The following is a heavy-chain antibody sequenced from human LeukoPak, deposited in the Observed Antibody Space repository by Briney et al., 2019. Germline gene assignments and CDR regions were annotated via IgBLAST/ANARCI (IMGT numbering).Heavy chain of an antibody. V-gene: IGHV3-23*01. J-gene: IGHJ4*02. CDR1: GFTFSNCA. CDR2: ITDSGGST. D-gene: IGHD6-6*01. Sequence: GGSLRLSCAASGFTFSNCAMSWVRQAPGTGLEWVSIITDSGGSTYYADSVKGRFTISRDNSKNMLYLQLNSLRAEDTAVYYCAKDLVAARLEGFDYCGQGTLVTVSS. CDR3: AKDLVAARLEGFDY.